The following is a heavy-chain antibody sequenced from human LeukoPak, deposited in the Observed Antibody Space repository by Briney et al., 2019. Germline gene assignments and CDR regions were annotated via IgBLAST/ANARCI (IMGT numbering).Heavy chain of an antibody. V-gene: IGHV3-9*03. CDR2: ISWNSGSI. J-gene: IGHJ4*02. CDR3: AKGRWLSSHFDY. CDR1: GFTFDDYA. Sequence: GRSLRLSCAASGFTFDDYAMHWVRQAPGKGLEWVSGISWNSGSIGYADSVKGRFTISRDNAKNSLYLQMNSLRAEDMALYYCAKGRWLSSHFDYWGQGNLVTVSS. D-gene: IGHD6-19*01.